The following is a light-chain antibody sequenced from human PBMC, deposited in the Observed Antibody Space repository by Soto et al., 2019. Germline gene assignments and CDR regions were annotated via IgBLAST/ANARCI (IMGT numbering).Light chain of an antibody. CDR3: CSYAGSYIFYV. Sequence: QSALTQPRSVSGSPGQSVTISCTGTSSDVGGYNYVSWYQQHPGKAPKLMIYDVSKRPSGVPDRFSGSESGNTASLTISGLQAEDEADYYCCSYAGSYIFYVFGTGTKVTVL. V-gene: IGLV2-11*01. CDR2: DVS. J-gene: IGLJ1*01. CDR1: SSDVGGYNY.